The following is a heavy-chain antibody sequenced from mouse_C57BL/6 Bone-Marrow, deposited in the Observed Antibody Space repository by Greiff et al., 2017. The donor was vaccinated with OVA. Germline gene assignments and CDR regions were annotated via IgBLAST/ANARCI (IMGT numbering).Heavy chain of an antibody. D-gene: IGHD4-1*01. CDR1: GYTFTSYW. V-gene: IGHV1-72*01. Sequence: QVQLQQPGAELVKPGASVKLSCKASGYTFTSYWMHWVKQRPGRGLEWIGRIDPNSGGTKYNEKFKSKATLTVDKPSSTAYMQLSSLTSGDSAVYYCARDGLGRIYYFDYWGQGPTLTVSS. CDR3: ARDGLGRIYYFDY. CDR2: IDPNSGGT. J-gene: IGHJ2*01.